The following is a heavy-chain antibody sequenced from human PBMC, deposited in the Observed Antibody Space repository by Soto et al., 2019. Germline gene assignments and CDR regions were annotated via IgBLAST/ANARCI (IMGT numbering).Heavy chain of an antibody. Sequence: ASVKVSCKASGYTFTNYYIHWVRQTPVQGLEWMGVINPSGGSTNYAQKFQGRVTMTSDTSTNTVYMELSSLRSEDTAVYYCARLVSGFWSFDYWGQGTLVTVSS. CDR2: INPSGGST. CDR3: ARLVSGFWSFDY. J-gene: IGHJ4*02. D-gene: IGHD3-3*01. CDR1: GYTFTNYY. V-gene: IGHV1-46*01.